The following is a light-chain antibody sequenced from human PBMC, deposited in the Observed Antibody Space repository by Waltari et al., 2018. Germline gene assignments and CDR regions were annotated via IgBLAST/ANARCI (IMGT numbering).Light chain of an antibody. CDR3: QSSDSSLRGSM. V-gene: IGLV1-40*01. Sequence: QSVLTQPPSVSGAPGQRVSISCTGSSTNIGAGYDVHWYQQVPGSAPKLLIFNNNNRPSGVPVRFSGSKSGTSASLAITGLQAEDEADYYGQSSDSSLRGSMFGGGTRLTVL. J-gene: IGLJ3*02. CDR1: STNIGAGYD. CDR2: NNN.